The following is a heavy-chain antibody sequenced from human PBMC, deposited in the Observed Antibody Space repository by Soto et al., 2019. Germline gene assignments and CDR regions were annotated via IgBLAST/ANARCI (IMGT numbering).Heavy chain of an antibody. CDR2: ICPGDSDT. Sequence: GESLKISCKGSGYTFNNYWIGWVRQMPGKGLEWMGIICPGDSDTRYSPSFQGQVTISVDRSITTAYLQWSSLKASDTAMYYCARGSEPGGTYRQRFEYWGQGILVTVSS. V-gene: IGHV5-51*01. J-gene: IGHJ4*02. CDR3: ARGSEPGGTYRQRFEY. D-gene: IGHD3-16*02. CDR1: GYTFNNYW.